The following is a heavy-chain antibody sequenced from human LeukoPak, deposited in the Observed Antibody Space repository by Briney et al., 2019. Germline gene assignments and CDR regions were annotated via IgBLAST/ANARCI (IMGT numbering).Heavy chain of an antibody. J-gene: IGHJ4*02. CDR1: GGSISSSSYY. D-gene: IGHD4-11*01. CDR3: AGSNFRGYFDY. Sequence: SETLSLTCTVSGGSISSSSYYWGWIRQPPGKGLEWIGSIYYSGSTYYNPSLKSRVTISVDTSKNQFSLKLSSVTAADTAVYYCAGSNFRGYFDYWGQGTLVTVSS. V-gene: IGHV4-39*07. CDR2: IYYSGST.